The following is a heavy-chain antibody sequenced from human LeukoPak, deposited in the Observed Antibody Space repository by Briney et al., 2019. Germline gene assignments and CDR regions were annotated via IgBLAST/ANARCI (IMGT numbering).Heavy chain of an antibody. J-gene: IGHJ4*02. D-gene: IGHD3-16*01. CDR2: MNPNSGNT. CDR1: GYTFTSYD. V-gene: IGHV1-8*02. CDR3: ATGGKLGYYFDY. Sequence: ASVKVSCKASGYTFTSYDINWVRQATGQGLEWMGWMNPNSGNTGYAQKFQGRVTMTEDTSTDTAYMELSSLRSEDTAVYYCATGGKLGYYFDYWGQGTLVTVSS.